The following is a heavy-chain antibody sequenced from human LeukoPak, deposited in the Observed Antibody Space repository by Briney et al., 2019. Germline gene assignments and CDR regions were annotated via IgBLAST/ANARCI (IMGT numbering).Heavy chain of an antibody. CDR1: GGSISSYY. CDR3: ARHGYYDFWSGGAPSWFDP. V-gene: IGHV4-59*08. CDR2: IYYSGST. J-gene: IGHJ5*02. Sequence: PSETLSLTCTVSGGSISSYYWSWIRQPPGKGLEWIGYIYYSGSTNYNSSLKSRVTISVDTSKNQFSLKLSSVTAADTAVYYCARHGYYDFWSGGAPSWFDPWGQGTLVTVSS. D-gene: IGHD3-3*01.